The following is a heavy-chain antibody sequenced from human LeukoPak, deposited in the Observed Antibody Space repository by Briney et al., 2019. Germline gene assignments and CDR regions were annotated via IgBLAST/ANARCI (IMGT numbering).Heavy chain of an antibody. CDR3: AKDFIAMPDWEPLGY. Sequence: GGSLRLSCAASGFAFSSYAMSWVRQAPGKGLEWVSAISGSGGSTYYADSVKGRFTISRDNSKNTLYLQMNSLRDEDTAVYYCAKDFIAMPDWEPLGYWGQGILVTVSS. J-gene: IGHJ4*02. CDR1: GFAFSSYA. D-gene: IGHD1-26*01. V-gene: IGHV3-23*01. CDR2: ISGSGGST.